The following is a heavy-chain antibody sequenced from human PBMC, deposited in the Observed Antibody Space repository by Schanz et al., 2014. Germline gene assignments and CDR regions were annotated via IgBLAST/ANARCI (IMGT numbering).Heavy chain of an antibody. D-gene: IGHD3-10*01. J-gene: IGHJ4*02. V-gene: IGHV3-21*02. CDR3: ARGTDLNLHY. Sequence: VQLQESGPGLVKPSGTLSLTCAVSGGSISSSDWWSWVRQPPGKGLEWVSSISSSSSYIYYADSVKGRFTISRDNAKNSLYLQMNSLRAGDTAVYYCARGTDLNLHYWGQGALVTVSS. CDR1: GGSISSSDW. CDR2: ISSSSSYI.